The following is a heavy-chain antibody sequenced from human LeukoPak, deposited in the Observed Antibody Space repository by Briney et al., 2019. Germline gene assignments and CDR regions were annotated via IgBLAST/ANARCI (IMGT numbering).Heavy chain of an antibody. CDR3: ARNVPHYGDYSAANYYYYGMDV. V-gene: IGHV3-21*01. D-gene: IGHD4-17*01. CDR1: GFTFSSHS. J-gene: IGHJ6*02. CDR2: ISSSSIFR. Sequence: GVSLRLSCAGSGFTFSSHSINWVRQAPGKGLEWVSSISSSSIFRYYADSVRGRFTISRDNAKNSVYLQMNSLRAEDTAVYYCARNVPHYGDYSAANYYYYGMDVWGQGTTVTVSS.